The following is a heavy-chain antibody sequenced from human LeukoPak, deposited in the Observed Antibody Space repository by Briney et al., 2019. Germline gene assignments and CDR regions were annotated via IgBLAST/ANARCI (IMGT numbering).Heavy chain of an antibody. V-gene: IGHV1-69*04. D-gene: IGHD3-22*01. CDR1: GGTFSSYA. J-gene: IGHJ4*02. CDR2: IIPILGIA. Sequence: SGKVSCKASGGTFSSYAISWVRQAPGQGLEWMGRIIPILGIANYAQKFQGRVTITADKSTSTAYMELSSLRSEDTAVYYCAGSPYYYDSSGYYSYFDYWGQGTLVTVSS. CDR3: AGSPYYYDSSGYYSYFDY.